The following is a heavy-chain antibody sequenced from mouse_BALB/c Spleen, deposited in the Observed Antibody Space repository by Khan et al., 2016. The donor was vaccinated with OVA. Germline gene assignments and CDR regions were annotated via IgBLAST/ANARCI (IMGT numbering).Heavy chain of an antibody. CDR3: VRDGAYHRNDGWFAY. CDR1: GYTFTSYT. J-gene: IGHJ3*01. CDR2: INPSNGYT. Sequence: QVQLKQSGAELARPGASVKMSCKASGYTFTSYTIHWIKLRPGQGLEWIGYINPSNGYTNYNQKFKDKATLTAAKSSTTAYMELSSLTSDDSALYNCVRDGAYHRNDGWFAYWGQGTLVTGSA. V-gene: IGHV1-4*01. D-gene: IGHD2-14*01.